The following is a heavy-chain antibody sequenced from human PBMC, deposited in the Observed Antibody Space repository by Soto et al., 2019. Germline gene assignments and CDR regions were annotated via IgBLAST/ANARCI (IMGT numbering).Heavy chain of an antibody. CDR2: VNPSGGST. V-gene: IGHV1-46*01. Sequence: ASAKPTCKAPGDSYTGCSLQSAREYHEQGLEWMGVVNPSGGSTNYAQKFQGRITMTRDTSTSTVYMDLSSLTSEDTAVYYCAREENCSDGICYSEYFQRWGQGTLVTVSS. J-gene: IGHJ1*01. CDR1: GDSYTGCS. CDR3: AREENCSDGICYSEYFQR. D-gene: IGHD2-15*01.